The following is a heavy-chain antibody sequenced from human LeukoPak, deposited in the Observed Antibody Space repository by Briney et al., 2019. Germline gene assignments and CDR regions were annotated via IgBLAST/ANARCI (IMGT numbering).Heavy chain of an antibody. Sequence: SQTLSLTCAISGDSVSSNSAAWNWIRQSPSRGLEWLGRTYYRSKWYNDYAVSVKSRITINPDTSKNQFSLQLNSVTPEDTAVYYCARAGVVVVPAAIGADYFDYWGQGTLVTVSS. CDR3: ARAGVVVVPAAIGADYFDY. V-gene: IGHV6-1*01. CDR2: TYYRSKWYN. CDR1: GDSVSSNSAA. D-gene: IGHD2-2*02. J-gene: IGHJ4*02.